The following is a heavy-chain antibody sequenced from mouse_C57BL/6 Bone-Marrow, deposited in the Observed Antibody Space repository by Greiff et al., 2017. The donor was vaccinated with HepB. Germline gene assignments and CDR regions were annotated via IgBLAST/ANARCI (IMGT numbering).Heavy chain of an antibody. CDR2: INYDGSST. D-gene: IGHD1-1*01. V-gene: IGHV5-16*01. Sequence: EVKVVESEGGLVQPGSSMKLSCTASGFTFSDYYMAWVRQVPEKGLEWVANINYDGSSTYYLDSLKSRFIISRDNAKNILYLQMSSLKSEDTATYYCAREDGLLRAYFDYWGQGTTLTVSS. J-gene: IGHJ2*01. CDR3: AREDGLLRAYFDY. CDR1: GFTFSDYY.